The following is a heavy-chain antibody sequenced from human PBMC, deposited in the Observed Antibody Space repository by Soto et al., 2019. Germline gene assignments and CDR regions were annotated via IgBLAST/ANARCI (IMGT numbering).Heavy chain of an antibody. CDR2: IYYSGST. CDR1: GGSITSHF. D-gene: IGHD2-8*02. V-gene: IGHV4-59*11. CDR3: ARDKITGLFDY. Sequence: SETLSLTCSVSGGSITSHFWGWIRQSPGKGLEWIGYIYYSGSTNYNPSLKSRVTISVDTSKNQFSLKLSSVTAADTAVYCCARDKITGLFDYWGQGTLVTVSS. J-gene: IGHJ4*02.